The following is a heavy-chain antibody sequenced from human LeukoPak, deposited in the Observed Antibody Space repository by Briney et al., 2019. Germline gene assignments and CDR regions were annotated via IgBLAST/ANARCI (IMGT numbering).Heavy chain of an antibody. CDR3: ARAKYSSSWYPYYYYMDV. CDR2: IYYSGST. Sequence: PAETLSLTCTVSGYSINNGYYWGWIRQPPGKGLEWIGYIYYSGSTNYNPSLKSRVTISVDTSKNQFSLKLSSVTAADTAVYYCARAKYSSSWYPYYYYMDVWGKGTTVTVSS. D-gene: IGHD6-13*01. J-gene: IGHJ6*03. V-gene: IGHV4-61*01. CDR1: GYSINNGYY.